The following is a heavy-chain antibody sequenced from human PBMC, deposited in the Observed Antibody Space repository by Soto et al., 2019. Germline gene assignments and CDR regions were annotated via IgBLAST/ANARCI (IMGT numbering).Heavy chain of an antibody. J-gene: IGHJ4*02. CDR2: ISGSGGST. CDR3: VKYPTKDDSISCYLY. V-gene: IGHV3-23*01. CDR1: GFTFSSYA. D-gene: IGHD6-13*01. Sequence: GGSLRLSCAASGFTFSSYAMSWVRQAPGKGLEWVSAISGSGGSTYYADSVKGRFTISRDNSKNTLYLQMNSLRAEDTAVYYCVKYPTKDDSISCYLYWGQGTLVYVSS.